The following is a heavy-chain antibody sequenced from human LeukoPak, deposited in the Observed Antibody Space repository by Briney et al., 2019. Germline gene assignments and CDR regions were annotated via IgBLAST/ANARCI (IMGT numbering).Heavy chain of an antibody. CDR3: ARALYSSGWYSSYYYYMDV. D-gene: IGHD6-19*01. J-gene: IGHJ6*03. CDR1: GGSFSGYY. Sequence: PSETLSLTCAVYGGSFSGYYWSWIRQPAGKGLEWIGRIYTSGSTNYNPSLKSRVTMSVDTSKNQFSLKLSSVTAADTAVYYCARALYSSGWYSSYYYYMDVWGKGTTVTISS. V-gene: IGHV4-59*10. CDR2: IYTSGST.